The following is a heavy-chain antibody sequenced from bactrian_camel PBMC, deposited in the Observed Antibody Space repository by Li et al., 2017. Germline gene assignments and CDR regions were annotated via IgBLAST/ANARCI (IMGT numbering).Heavy chain of an antibody. CDR1: PITYNYNC. Sequence: HVQLVESGGGSVETGGSLRLSCAAAPITYNYNCMAWFRQVPGGGREVVTTTYTGGNMIYYADSVRGRFTISQDNAKSTVYLQLTDLTPDDTAVYYCAANFGPYCSGPYLARRANFEGQGTQVTVS. J-gene: IGHJ4*01. CDR2: TYTGGNMI. D-gene: IGHD2*01. V-gene: IGHV3S1*01.